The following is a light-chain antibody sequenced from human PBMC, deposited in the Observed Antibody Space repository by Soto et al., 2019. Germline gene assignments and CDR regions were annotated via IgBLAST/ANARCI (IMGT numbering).Light chain of an antibody. Sequence: EIVLTQSPDTLSLSPGERATLYCRASQSVSNNYLAWYQQKPGQAPRLLIYGASNRATGIPDRLSGSGSGTDFTLTIRRLEPEDVAVYYCQQYGSSGTFGQGTKVDIK. CDR1: QSVSNNY. CDR3: QQYGSSGT. J-gene: IGKJ1*01. CDR2: GAS. V-gene: IGKV3-20*01.